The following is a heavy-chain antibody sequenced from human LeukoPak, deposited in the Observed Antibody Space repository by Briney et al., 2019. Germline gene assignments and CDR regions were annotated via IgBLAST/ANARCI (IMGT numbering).Heavy chain of an antibody. CDR3: ARGRIFGVVIHDY. CDR2: MNPNSGNT. Sequence: ASVKVSCKASGYTFTGYYMHWVRQATGQGLEWMGWMNPNSGNTGYAQKFQGRVTMTRNTSISTAYMELSSLRSEDTAVYYCARGRIFGVVIHDYWGQGTLVSVSS. J-gene: IGHJ4*02. CDR1: GYTFTGYY. V-gene: IGHV1-8*02. D-gene: IGHD3-3*01.